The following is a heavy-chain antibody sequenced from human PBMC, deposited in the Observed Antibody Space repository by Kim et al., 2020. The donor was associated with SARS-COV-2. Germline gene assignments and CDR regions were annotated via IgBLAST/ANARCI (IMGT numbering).Heavy chain of an antibody. V-gene: IGHV4-39*07. J-gene: IGHJ5*02. CDR1: GGSISSSSYY. Sequence: SETLSLTCTVSGGSISSSSYYWGWFRQPPGKGLEWIGSIYYSGGTYYNPSLKSRITISVDTSKSQFSLRLSSVTAADTAVYYCARDREQWLVNPPGWFGPWGQGTLVAVSS. CDR2: IYYSGGT. CDR3: ARDREQWLVNPPGWFGP. D-gene: IGHD6-19*01.